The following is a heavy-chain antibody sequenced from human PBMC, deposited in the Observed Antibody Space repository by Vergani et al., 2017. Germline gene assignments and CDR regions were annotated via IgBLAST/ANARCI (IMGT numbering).Heavy chain of an antibody. D-gene: IGHD2-21*01. V-gene: IGHV3-33*01. Sequence: QVQLQESGPGLVKSSETLSLTCIVSFDSIRNLYCNWIRQPPGKGLEWVAVIWSNGVNKYYADSVRGRFTFSRDNSRYTLDLQMDSLRAEDTAVYHCVRELVPFDAIDVWGQGTMVTVSS. CDR1: DSIRNLYC. CDR2: IWSNGVNK. J-gene: IGHJ3*01. CDR3: VRELVPFDAIDV.